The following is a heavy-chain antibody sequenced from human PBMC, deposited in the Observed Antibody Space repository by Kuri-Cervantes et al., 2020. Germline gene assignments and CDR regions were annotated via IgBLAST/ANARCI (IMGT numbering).Heavy chain of an antibody. V-gene: IGHV4-59*01. CDR1: GGSISSYY. J-gene: IGHJ4*02. CDR2: IYYSGST. Sequence: SETLSLTCTVSGGSISSYYWSWIRQPPGKGLEWIGYIYYSGSTNYNPSLKSRVTISVDTSKNQFSLKLSSVTAADTAVYYCARERLYSYGPMGLDYWGQGTLVTVSS. CDR3: ARERLYSYGPMGLDY. D-gene: IGHD5-18*01.